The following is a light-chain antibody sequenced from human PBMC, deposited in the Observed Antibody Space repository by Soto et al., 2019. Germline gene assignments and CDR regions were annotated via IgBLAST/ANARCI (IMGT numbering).Light chain of an antibody. Sequence: QSVMTQPPSVSAAPGQKVTISCSGISSHIGGNSVSWYQQLPGTAPKLLIYDDNKRPSGIPDRFSGSKSGTSATLGITGFQTGDEADYYCGSWDSSLSAYVFGTGTKLTVL. CDR2: DDN. V-gene: IGLV1-51*01. CDR1: SSHIGGNS. J-gene: IGLJ1*01. CDR3: GSWDSSLSAYV.